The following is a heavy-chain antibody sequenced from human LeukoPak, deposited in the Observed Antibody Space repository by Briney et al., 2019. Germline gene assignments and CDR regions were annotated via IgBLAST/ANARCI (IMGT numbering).Heavy chain of an antibody. CDR1: RYSFTSYW. V-gene: IGHV5-51*01. Sequence: GESLKISCKGSRYSFTSYWIGWVRQMPGKGLEWMGIIYPGDSDTRYSPSFQGQVTISADKSISTAYLQWSSLKASDTAMYYCARYGYCSGGSCYSFDYWGQGTPVTVSS. J-gene: IGHJ4*02. CDR3: ARYGYCSGGSCYSFDY. D-gene: IGHD2-15*01. CDR2: IYPGDSDT.